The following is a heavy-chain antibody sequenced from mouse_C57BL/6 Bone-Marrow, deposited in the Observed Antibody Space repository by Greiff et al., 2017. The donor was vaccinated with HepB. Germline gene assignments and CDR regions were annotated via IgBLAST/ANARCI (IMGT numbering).Heavy chain of an antibody. V-gene: IGHV1-54*01. CDR2: INPGSGGT. J-gene: IGHJ4*01. Sequence: QVQLQQSGAELVRPGTSVKVSCKASGYAFTNYLIEWVKQRPGQGLEWIGVINPGSGGTNYNEKFKGKATLTADKSSSTAYMQLSSLTSEDSAVYFWARSVVGAMDDWGQGTSVTVSS. CDR1: GYAFTNYL. D-gene: IGHD1-1*01. CDR3: ARSVVGAMDD.